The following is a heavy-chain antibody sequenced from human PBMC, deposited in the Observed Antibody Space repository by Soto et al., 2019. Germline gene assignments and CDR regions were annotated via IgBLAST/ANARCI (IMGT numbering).Heavy chain of an antibody. V-gene: IGHV3-23*01. J-gene: IGHJ4*02. CDR1: GFTFSSYA. D-gene: IGHD3-22*01. CDR3: AGRHYYDSRGQYWADDY. Sequence: EVQLLESGGGLVQPGGSLRLSCAASGFTFSSYAMSWVRQAPGKGLEWVSAISGSGGSTYYADSVKGRFTISRDNSKNTLFLQMNSLRAEDTAVYYCAGRHYYDSRGQYWADDYWGQGTLVTVSS. CDR2: ISGSGGST.